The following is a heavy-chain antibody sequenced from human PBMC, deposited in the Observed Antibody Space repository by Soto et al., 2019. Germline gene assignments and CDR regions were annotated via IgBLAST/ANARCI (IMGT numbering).Heavy chain of an antibody. J-gene: IGHJ5*01. V-gene: IGHV4-39*01. CDR1: GDSINSGSYF. CDR2: IFYSGDT. CDR3: ARHDFSNYENNWFDS. Sequence: QLQLQESGPGLVKLSETLSLTCTVSGDSINSGSYFWGWVRQPPGKGLEWIGTIFYSGDTYYNPSLKSRVTISVDTSKNQFSLNLSSVAAADTAVYYCARHDFSNYENNWFDSWGQGTLVTVSS. D-gene: IGHD4-4*01.